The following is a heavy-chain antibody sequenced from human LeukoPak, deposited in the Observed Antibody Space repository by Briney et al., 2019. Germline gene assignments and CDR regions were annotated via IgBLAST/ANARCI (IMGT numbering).Heavy chain of an antibody. D-gene: IGHD6-19*01. CDR1: GFIFTGYY. Sequence: ASVTVSCKASGFIFTGYYMHWVRQAPGQGLEWMGCINANSGGANYAQKFQGGVPMPRDPSISTAYMDLSRLRSNDTAVYYCARDHPYSSGWYGRVEALDLWGQGTTVTVSS. V-gene: IGHV1-2*02. J-gene: IGHJ3*01. CDR3: ARDHPYSSGWYGRVEALDL. CDR2: INANSGGA.